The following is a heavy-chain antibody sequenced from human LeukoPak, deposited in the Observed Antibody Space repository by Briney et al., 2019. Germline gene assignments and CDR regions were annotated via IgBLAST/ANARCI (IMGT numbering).Heavy chain of an antibody. V-gene: IGHV3-64D*06. Sequence: GGSLRLSCSASGFTFNRFYLHRVRQAPGKGLEFVSHISSNGATTYYADSVKGRFTISRDNSKNTLYLQMSSLRADDTAVHYCVKDRSVAAPNNDFFDSWGQGALVTVSS. J-gene: IGHJ4*02. CDR3: VKDRSVAAPNNDFFDS. CDR1: GFTFNRFY. CDR2: ISSNGATT. D-gene: IGHD6-6*01.